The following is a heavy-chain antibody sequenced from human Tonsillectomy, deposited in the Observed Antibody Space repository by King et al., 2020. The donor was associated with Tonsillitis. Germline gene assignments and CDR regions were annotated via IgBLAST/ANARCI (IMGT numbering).Heavy chain of an antibody. Sequence: VQLVESGGGLVQPGGSLRLSCPASGFTFSSYAMNWVRQAPGKGLEWVSGISGSGTNTYYADSVKGRFTISRDNSKSTLYLQMNSLRAEDTAVYYCAKDCYYDSSGYYDYAMDVWGQGTTVTVSS. V-gene: IGHV3-23*04. D-gene: IGHD3-22*01. CDR1: GFTFSSYA. CDR2: ISGSGTNT. J-gene: IGHJ6*02. CDR3: AKDCYYDSSGYYDYAMDV.